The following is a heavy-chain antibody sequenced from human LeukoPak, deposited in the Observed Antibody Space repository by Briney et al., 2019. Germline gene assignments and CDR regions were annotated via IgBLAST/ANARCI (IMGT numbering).Heavy chain of an antibody. V-gene: IGHV3-53*01. J-gene: IGHJ3*02. CDR1: GFTVSSYY. D-gene: IGHD3-16*02. CDR2: IYTGGGR. CDR3: TTVFLSARDYAWGSYRYLAFDI. Sequence: PGGSLRLSCADSGFTVSSYYMNWVRHAPGKKLEWVSVIYTGGGRYYADSVRGRFTISRDTSKNMVFLQMNSLRVEDTAVYYCTTVFLSARDYAWGSYRYLAFDIWGQGTMVTVSS.